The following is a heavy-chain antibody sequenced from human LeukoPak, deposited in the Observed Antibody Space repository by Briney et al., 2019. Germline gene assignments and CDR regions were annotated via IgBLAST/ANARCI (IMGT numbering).Heavy chain of an antibody. CDR1: GGSISSLSYY. J-gene: IGHJ2*01. Sequence: SETLSLTCSVSGGSISSLSYYWSWIRQPPGKGLEWIGEINHSGSTNYNPSLKSRVTISVDTSKNQFSLKLSSVTAADTAVYYCARGRVTAMVARYWYFDLWGRGTLVTVSS. CDR2: INHSGST. CDR3: ARGRVTAMVARYWYFDL. V-gene: IGHV4-39*07. D-gene: IGHD5-18*01.